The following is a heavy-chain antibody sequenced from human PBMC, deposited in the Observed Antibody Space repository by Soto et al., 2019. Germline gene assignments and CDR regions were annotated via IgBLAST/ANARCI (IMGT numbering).Heavy chain of an antibody. CDR3: ARDEGSPIVGATLPALDAFDI. J-gene: IGHJ3*02. CDR1: GYTFTSYG. Sequence: ASVKVSCKASGYTFTSYGISWVRQAPGQGLEWMGWISAYNGNTNYAQKLQGRVTMTTDTSTSTAYMELRSLRSDDTAVYYCARDEGSPIVGATLPALDAFDIWGQGTMVTVSS. D-gene: IGHD1-26*01. CDR2: ISAYNGNT. V-gene: IGHV1-18*01.